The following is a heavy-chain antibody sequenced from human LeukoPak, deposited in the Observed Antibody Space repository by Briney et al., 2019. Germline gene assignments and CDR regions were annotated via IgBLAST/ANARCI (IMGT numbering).Heavy chain of an antibody. V-gene: IGHV4-4*07. Sequence: PSETLSLTCTVSGGSISSYYWSWIRQPAGKGLEWIGRIYTSGSTNYNPSLKSRVTISVDTSKNQFSLKLSSVTAADTAVYYCASLYDTTFTFSIWGQGTMVTVSS. CDR1: GGSISSYY. D-gene: IGHD2/OR15-2a*01. J-gene: IGHJ3*02. CDR2: IYTSGST. CDR3: ASLYDTTFTFSI.